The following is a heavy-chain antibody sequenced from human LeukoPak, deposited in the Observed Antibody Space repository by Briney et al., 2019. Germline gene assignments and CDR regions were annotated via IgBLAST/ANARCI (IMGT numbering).Heavy chain of an antibody. CDR2: IYHSGST. J-gene: IGHJ4*02. CDR1: GYSISSGYY. Sequence: SETLSLTCAVTGYSISSGYYWGWIRQPPGKGLEWIGSIYHSGSTYYNPSLKSRVTISVDTSKDQFSLKLSSVTAADTAVYYCARVDIVVVPAAMVADYWGQGTLVTVSS. D-gene: IGHD2-2*01. CDR3: ARVDIVVVPAAMVADY. V-gene: IGHV4-38-2*01.